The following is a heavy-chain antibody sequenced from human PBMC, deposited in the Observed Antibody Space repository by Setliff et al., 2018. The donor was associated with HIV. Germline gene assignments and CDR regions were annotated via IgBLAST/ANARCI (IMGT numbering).Heavy chain of an antibody. J-gene: IGHJ5*01. CDR1: GGTFNTHA. CDR2: IIPVRGLA. V-gene: IGHV1-69*10. D-gene: IGHD3-22*01. CDR3: ARHYFDSNSYYRPPFDS. Sequence: SVKVSCKASGGTFNTHAFSWVRQAPGQGLEWMGGIIPVRGLANYARNFQGRVTITADTSPNTAYLEVVSLRSEDTAIYYCARHYFDSNSYYRPPFDSWGQGTPVTVAS.